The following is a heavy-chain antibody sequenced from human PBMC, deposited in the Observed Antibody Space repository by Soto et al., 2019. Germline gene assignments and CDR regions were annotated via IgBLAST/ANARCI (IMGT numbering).Heavy chain of an antibody. CDR1: GYTFTSYY. CDR2: IIPIFGTA. D-gene: IGHD3-22*01. CDR3: ATPGYYDSSGKGFGWFDP. J-gene: IGHJ5*02. Sequence: QVQLVQSGAEVKKPGASVKVSCKASGYTFTSYYMHWVRQAPGQGLEWMGGIIPIFGTANYAQKFQGRVTITADESTSTAYMELSSLRSEDTAVYYCATPGYYDSSGKGFGWFDPWGQGTLVTVSS. V-gene: IGHV1-69*01.